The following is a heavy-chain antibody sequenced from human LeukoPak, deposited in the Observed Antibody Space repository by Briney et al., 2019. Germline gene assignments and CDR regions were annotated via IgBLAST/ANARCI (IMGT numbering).Heavy chain of an antibody. D-gene: IGHD2-15*01. CDR3: ATSPYCSGGSCYRFDC. Sequence: GASVKVSCKVSGYTLTELSMHWVRQPPAKGLEWMGGFGREDGETSYAQKVQGRVTMTEETSTDTAYMELSSLRSEDTAVYYCATSPYCSGGSCYRFDCWGQGTLVTVS. CDR2: FGREDGET. V-gene: IGHV1-24*01. J-gene: IGHJ4*02. CDR1: GYTLTELS.